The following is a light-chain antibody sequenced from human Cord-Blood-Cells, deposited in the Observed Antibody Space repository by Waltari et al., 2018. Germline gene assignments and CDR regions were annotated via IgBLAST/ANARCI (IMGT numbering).Light chain of an antibody. J-gene: IGKJ1*01. V-gene: IGKV3-11*01. CDR3: QQRSNWPPWT. Sequence: EIVLTQSPATLSLSPGERATIYCRASQSVSSYLAWYQQKPGKAPRLLIYDASNRATGIPARFSGSGSGTDFTLTISSLEPEDFAVYYCQQRSNWPPWTFGQGTKVEIK. CDR1: QSVSSY. CDR2: DAS.